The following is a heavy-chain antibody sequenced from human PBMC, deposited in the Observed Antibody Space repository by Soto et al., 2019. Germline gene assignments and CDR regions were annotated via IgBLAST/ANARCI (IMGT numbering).Heavy chain of an antibody. Sequence: EVQLFDSGGGLVQPGGSLRLSCAASGFTFSSSAMSWVRQAPGKGLEWVSAVSGSGGTIYYADSVRGRFTISRDNSKNTLYLQMNSLRAEDTAIYFCARCTVDTIVTSGWCHYLDPWGQGTLVTVSS. D-gene: IGHD6-19*01. J-gene: IGHJ5*02. V-gene: IGHV3-23*01. CDR1: GFTFSSSA. CDR2: VSGSGGTI. CDR3: ARCTVDTIVTSGWCHYLDP.